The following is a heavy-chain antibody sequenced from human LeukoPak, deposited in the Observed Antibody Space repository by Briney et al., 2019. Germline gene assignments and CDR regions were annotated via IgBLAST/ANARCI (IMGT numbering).Heavy chain of an antibody. D-gene: IGHD3-9*01. J-gene: IGHJ4*02. Sequence: GGSLRLSCAASGFTFSSYSMNWVRQAPGKGLEWVSSISSSSSYIYYADSVKGRFTISRDNAKNSLYLQMNSLRAEDTAVYYCARDMWDYDILTGYFLFEYWGQGTLVTVSS. CDR3: ARDMWDYDILTGYFLFEY. CDR1: GFTFSSYS. CDR2: ISSSSSYI. V-gene: IGHV3-21*01.